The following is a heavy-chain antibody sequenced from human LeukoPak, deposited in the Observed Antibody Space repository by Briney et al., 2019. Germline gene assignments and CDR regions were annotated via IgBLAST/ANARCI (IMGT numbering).Heavy chain of an antibody. Sequence: AASVRVSCKASGYTFTGYYMHWGRQAPGQGLEWRGWINPNSGGSNYAQKFQGRVTMTRDTSISTAYMELSSLRSDDTAVYYCARAGYYYDSSALGGFDPWGQGTLVTVSS. J-gene: IGHJ5*02. CDR1: GYTFTGYY. D-gene: IGHD3-22*01. CDR2: INPNSGGS. V-gene: IGHV1-2*02. CDR3: ARAGYYYDSSALGGFDP.